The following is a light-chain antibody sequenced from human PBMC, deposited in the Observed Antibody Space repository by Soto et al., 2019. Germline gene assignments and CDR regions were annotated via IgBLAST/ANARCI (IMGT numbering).Light chain of an antibody. CDR3: AAWDDSRSGFYV. V-gene: IGLV1-47*01. CDR2: RNN. J-gene: IGLJ1*01. Sequence: QSVLTQPPSASGAPGQRVTISCSGSSSNIGSNYVYWYQQLPGTAPKLLIYRNNQRPSGVPDRFSGSKSGTSASLAISGLRSEDEGDYYCAAWDDSRSGFYVFGTGTKVTVL. CDR1: SSNIGSNY.